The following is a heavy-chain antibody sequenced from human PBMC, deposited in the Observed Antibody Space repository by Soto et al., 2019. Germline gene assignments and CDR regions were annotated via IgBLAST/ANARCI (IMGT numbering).Heavy chain of an antibody. D-gene: IGHD6-13*01. CDR3: ARPKTIGAAAGKGWFDP. CDR2: IYYSGST. Sequence: PSETLSLTCTVSGGSITSSYYWGWIRQPPGKGLEWIGSIYYSGSTYYNPSLKSRVTISVDPSKNQFSLKLTSVTAADTAIYYCARPKTIGAAAGKGWFDPWGQGTLVTVSS. J-gene: IGHJ5*02. CDR1: GGSITSSYY. V-gene: IGHV4-39*01.